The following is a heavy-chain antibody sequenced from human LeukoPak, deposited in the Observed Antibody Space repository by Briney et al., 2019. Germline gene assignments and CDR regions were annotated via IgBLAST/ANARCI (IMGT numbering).Heavy chain of an antibody. CDR1: GYTFTGYY. CDR3: ARDTERYCSGGSCYWNY. J-gene: IGHJ4*02. Sequence: GASVKVSCKASGYTFTGYYMHWVRQAPGQGLEWMGWINPNSGGTNYAQKFQGRVTMTRDTSISTAYMELSRLRSDDTAVYYCARDTERYCSGGSCYWNYWGQGTLVTVSS. V-gene: IGHV1-2*02. D-gene: IGHD2-15*01. CDR2: INPNSGGT.